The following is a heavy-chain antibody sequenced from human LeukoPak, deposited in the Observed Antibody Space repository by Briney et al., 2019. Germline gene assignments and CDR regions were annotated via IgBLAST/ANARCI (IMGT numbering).Heavy chain of an antibody. CDR1: GFTFSSYE. D-gene: IGHD3-22*01. CDR3: ARNGRPIGVEWYFDL. V-gene: IGHV3-48*03. CDR2: ISSSGSTI. J-gene: IGHJ2*01. Sequence: GGSLRLSCAASGFTFSSYEMNWVRQAPGKGLERVSYISSSGSTIYYADSVKGRFTISRDNAKNSLYLQMNSLRAEDTALYYCARNGRPIGVEWYFDLWGRGTLVTVSS.